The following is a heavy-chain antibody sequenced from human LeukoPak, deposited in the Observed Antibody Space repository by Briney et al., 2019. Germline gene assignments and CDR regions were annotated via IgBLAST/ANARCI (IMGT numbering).Heavy chain of an antibody. Sequence: SETLSLTCSVSGVSMNSYYWSWIRQPPGKELEWLAYIFYTGGTNYNPSLKSRVTISVETSKNQFSLTLNSVTAADTAVYYCARGDFWSGSQPFDYWGQGILVTVSS. CDR1: GVSMNSYY. D-gene: IGHD3-3*01. CDR3: ARGDFWSGSQPFDY. V-gene: IGHV4-59*01. J-gene: IGHJ4*02. CDR2: IFYTGGT.